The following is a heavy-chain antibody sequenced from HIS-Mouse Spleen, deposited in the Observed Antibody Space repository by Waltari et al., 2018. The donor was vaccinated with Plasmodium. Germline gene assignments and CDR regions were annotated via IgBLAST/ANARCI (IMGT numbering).Heavy chain of an antibody. Sequence: EVQLVESGGGLVQPGGSLGLSWAASGFTFSSYWMSWVRQAQGKGLEWVGKIKQDGSEKYYVDSVKGRFTSSRDNAKNSLYLKMNSLRAEDTAVYYCASSWYWYFDLWGRGTLVTVSS. CDR3: ASSWYWYFDL. V-gene: IGHV3-7*01. CDR1: GFTFSSYW. D-gene: IGHD6-13*01. CDR2: IKQDGSEK. J-gene: IGHJ2*01.